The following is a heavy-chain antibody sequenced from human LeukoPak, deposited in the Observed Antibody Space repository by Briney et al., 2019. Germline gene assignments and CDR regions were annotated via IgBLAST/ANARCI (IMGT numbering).Heavy chain of an antibody. CDR2: IIPIFGTA. V-gene: IGHV1-69*13. CDR1: GGTFSSYA. Sequence: SVKVSCKASGGTFSSYAISWVRQAPGQGLEWMGGIIPIFGTANYAQKFQGRVTITADESTSTAYMELSCLRSEDTAVYYCARGTLDDFWSGYPSPYYYYGMDVWGQGTTVTVSS. J-gene: IGHJ6*02. D-gene: IGHD3-3*01. CDR3: ARGTLDDFWSGYPSPYYYYGMDV.